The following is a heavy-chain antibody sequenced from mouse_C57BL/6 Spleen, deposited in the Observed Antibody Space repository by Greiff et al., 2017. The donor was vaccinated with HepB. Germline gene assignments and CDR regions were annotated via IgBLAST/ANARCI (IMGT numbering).Heavy chain of an antibody. V-gene: IGHV1-26*01. CDR3: ARLDYYSHETYYYAMDY. CDR1: GYTFTDYY. D-gene: IGHD2-12*01. CDR2: INPNNGGT. Sequence: EVQLQQSGPELVKPGASVKISCKASGYTFTDYYMNWVKQSHGKSLEWIGDINPNNGGTSYNQKFKGKATLTVDKSSSTAYMELRSLTSEDSAVYYCARLDYYSHETYYYAMDYWGQGTSVTVSS. J-gene: IGHJ4*01.